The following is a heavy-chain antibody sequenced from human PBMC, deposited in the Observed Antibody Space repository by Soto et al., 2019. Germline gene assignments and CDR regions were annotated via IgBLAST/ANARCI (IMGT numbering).Heavy chain of an antibody. J-gene: IGHJ6*02. Sequence: ASVKVSCKASGYSFTTSDSSWVRQAPGQGLEWMGRISAYNGNTNYAQKLQGRVTMTTDTSTSTAYMELRSLRSDDTAVYYCARDGQWLVRRDYYGMDVWGQGTTVTVSS. CDR1: GYSFTTSD. D-gene: IGHD6-19*01. CDR2: ISAYNGNT. CDR3: ARDGQWLVRRDYYGMDV. V-gene: IGHV1-18*01.